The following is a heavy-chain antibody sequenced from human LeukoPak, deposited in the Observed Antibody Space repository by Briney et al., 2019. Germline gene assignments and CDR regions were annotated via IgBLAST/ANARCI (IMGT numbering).Heavy chain of an antibody. CDR2: IIPILGIA. J-gene: IGHJ4*02. D-gene: IGHD4/OR15-4a*01. V-gene: IGHV1-69*04. Sequence: SVKVSCKAPGGTFSSYAISWVRQAPGQGLEWMGRIIPILGIANYAQKFQGRVTITADKSTSTAYMELSSLRSEDTAVYYCARGDTMLTTYYFDYWGQGTLVTVSS. CDR3: ARGDTMLTTYYFDY. CDR1: GGTFSSYA.